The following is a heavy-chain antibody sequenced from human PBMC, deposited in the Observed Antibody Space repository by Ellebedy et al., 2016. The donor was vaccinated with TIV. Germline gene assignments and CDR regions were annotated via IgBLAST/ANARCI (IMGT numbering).Heavy chain of an antibody. J-gene: IGHJ4*02. D-gene: IGHD1-26*01. Sequence: GGSLRLSCVVSGFSISSNYMSWVRQAPGKGLDWVSIIYIVGNTYYAAPAKGRLTISRDTSKNTLYRQMNRLRGEDTAVYYCARVDLGLAFHYWGRGALVTVSS. V-gene: IGHV3-53*01. CDR2: IYIVGNT. CDR3: ARVDLGLAFHY. CDR1: GFSISSNY.